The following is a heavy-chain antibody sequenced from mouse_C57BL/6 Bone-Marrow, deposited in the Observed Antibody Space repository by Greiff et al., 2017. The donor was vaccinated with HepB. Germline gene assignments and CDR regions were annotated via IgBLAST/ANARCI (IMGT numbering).Heavy chain of an antibody. CDR3: ARNGITTVVGDYFDY. J-gene: IGHJ2*01. CDR2: INPYNGGT. Sequence: EVQLVESGPVLVKPGASVKMSCKASGYTFTDYYMNWVKQSHGKSLEWIGVINPYNGGTSYNQKFKGKATLTVDKSSSTAYMELNSLTSEDSAVYYCARNGITTVVGDYFDYWGQGTTLTVSS. CDR1: GYTFTDYY. V-gene: IGHV1-19*01. D-gene: IGHD1-1*01.